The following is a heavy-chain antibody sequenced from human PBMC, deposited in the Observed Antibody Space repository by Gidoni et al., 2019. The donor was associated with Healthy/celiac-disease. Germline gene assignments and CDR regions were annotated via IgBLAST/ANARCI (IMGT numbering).Heavy chain of an antibody. CDR2: INPNSGGT. J-gene: IGHJ4*02. CDR1: GYTFTGYY. Sequence: QVQLVQSGAEVKKPGASVKVSCKASGYTFTGYYMHWVRQAPGQGLEWMGWINPNSGGTNYAQKFQGRVTMTRDTSISTAYMELSRLRSDDTAVYYCARCIMITFGGVIVFDYWGQGTLVTVSS. D-gene: IGHD3-16*02. V-gene: IGHV1-2*02. CDR3: ARCIMITFGGVIVFDY.